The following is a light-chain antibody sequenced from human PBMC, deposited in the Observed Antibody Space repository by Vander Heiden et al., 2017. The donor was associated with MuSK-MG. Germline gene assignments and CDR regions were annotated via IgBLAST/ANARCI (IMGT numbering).Light chain of an antibody. CDR1: SSDVGGYNY. CDR2: EVS. J-gene: IGLJ2*01. Sequence: QSALTQPASVAGSPGQSITISCTGTSSDVGGYNYVSWYQQQPGNAPKLLIYEVSNRPSGISNRFSGSKAGNTASLTISGLEAEDAADYYCSPDTSTTSLLFGGGTKPTVL. V-gene: IGLV2-14*01. CDR3: SPDTSTTSLL.